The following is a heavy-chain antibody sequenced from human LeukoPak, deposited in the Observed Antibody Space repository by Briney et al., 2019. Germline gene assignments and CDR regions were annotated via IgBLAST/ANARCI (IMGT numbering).Heavy chain of an antibody. J-gene: IGHJ4*02. Sequence: GGSLRLSCAASGFTFSSYWMSWVRQAPGKGLGWVANIKQDGSEKYYVDSVKGRFTISRDNAKNSLYLQMNSLRAEDTAVYYCARGRKGLSFDYWGQGTLVTVSS. D-gene: IGHD3-16*01. CDR1: GFTFSSYW. CDR2: IKQDGSEK. V-gene: IGHV3-7*03. CDR3: ARGRKGLSFDY.